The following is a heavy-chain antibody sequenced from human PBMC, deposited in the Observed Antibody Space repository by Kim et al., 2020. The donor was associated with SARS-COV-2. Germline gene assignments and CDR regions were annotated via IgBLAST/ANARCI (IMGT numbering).Heavy chain of an antibody. Sequence: GGSLRLSCVASGFTFSDYSMNWVRQAPGKGLEWVSFISGGGTHYADSVKGRFTISRDNAKNSLFLQMNSLRAEDKAVYYCVRDHNWAFDFWGQG. V-gene: IGHV3-21*01. CDR3: VRDHNWAFDF. J-gene: IGHJ4*02. D-gene: IGHD1-1*01. CDR1: GFTFSDYS. CDR2: ISGGGT.